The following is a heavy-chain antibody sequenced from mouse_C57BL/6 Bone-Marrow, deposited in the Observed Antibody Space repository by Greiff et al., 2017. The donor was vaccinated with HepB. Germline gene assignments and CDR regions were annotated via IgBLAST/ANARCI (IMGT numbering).Heavy chain of an antibody. J-gene: IGHJ1*03. V-gene: IGHV1-18*01. D-gene: IGHD3-2*02. CDR3: ARGDSSGPYWWFDV. CDR1: GYTFTDYN. Sequence: EVQLQQSGPELVKPGASVKIPCKASGYTFTDYNMDWVKQSHGKSLEWIGDINPNNGGTNYNQKFKGKATLTVDKSSSTAYMELRSLTSEDTAVYYCARGDSSGPYWWFDVWGTGTTVTVSS. CDR2: INPNNGGT.